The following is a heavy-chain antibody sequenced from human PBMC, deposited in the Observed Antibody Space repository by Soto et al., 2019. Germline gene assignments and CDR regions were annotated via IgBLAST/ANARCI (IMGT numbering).Heavy chain of an antibody. J-gene: IGHJ6*02. CDR2: IGTAGDT. CDR3: ARSPGYSSGWYYYYGMDV. CDR1: GFTFSSYD. D-gene: IGHD6-19*01. Sequence: PGGSLRLSCAASGFTFSSYDMHWVRQATGKGLEWVSAIGTAGDTYYPGSVKGRFTISRENAKNSLYLQMNSLRAGDTAVYYCARSPGYSSGWYYYYGMDVWGQGTTVTVSS. V-gene: IGHV3-13*04.